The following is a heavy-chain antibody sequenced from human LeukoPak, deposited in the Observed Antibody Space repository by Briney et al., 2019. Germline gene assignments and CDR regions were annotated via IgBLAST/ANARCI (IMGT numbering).Heavy chain of an antibody. D-gene: IGHD3-9*01. CDR1: GFTVSSNY. J-gene: IGHJ6*02. V-gene: IGHV3-66*03. CDR3: AKDSSYYDILTGYKYYYYGMDV. Sequence: PGGSLRLSCAASGFTVSSNYMSWVRQAPGKGLEWVSVIDTSGSTYYADSVKGRFTISRDNSKNTLYLQMNSLRAEDTAVYYCAKDSSYYDILTGYKYYYYGMDVWGQGTTVTVSS. CDR2: IDTSGST.